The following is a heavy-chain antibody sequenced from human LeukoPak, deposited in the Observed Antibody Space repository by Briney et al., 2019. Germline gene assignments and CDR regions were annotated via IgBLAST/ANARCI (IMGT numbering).Heavy chain of an antibody. D-gene: IGHD3-10*01. CDR3: ATLTVRGGFDP. CDR2: ISSSSSSYI. Sequence: EPGGSLRLSCAASGFIFSSYSMNWVRQAPGKGLEWVSSISSSSSSYIYYADSVKGRFTISRDNAKNSLYLQMNSLRAEDTAVYYCATLTVRGGFDPWGQGTLVTVSS. J-gene: IGHJ5*02. CDR1: GFIFSSYS. V-gene: IGHV3-21*01.